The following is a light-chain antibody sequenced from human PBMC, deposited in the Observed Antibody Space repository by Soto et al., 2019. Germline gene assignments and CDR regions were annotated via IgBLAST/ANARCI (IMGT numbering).Light chain of an antibody. CDR2: GAS. CDR3: QQYDSSPWT. CDR1: QSVSSSF. V-gene: IGKV3-20*01. Sequence: EIVLTQSPGTLSLSPGERATLSCRASQSVSSSFLAWYQQKPGQAPRLLIYGASSRATGIPDRFSGSGSETEFTLTISRLEPEDFAVYYCQQYDSSPWTFGQGTKVEIK. J-gene: IGKJ1*01.